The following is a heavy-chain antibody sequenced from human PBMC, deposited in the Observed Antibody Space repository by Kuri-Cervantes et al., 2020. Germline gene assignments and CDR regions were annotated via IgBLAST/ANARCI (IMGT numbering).Heavy chain of an antibody. CDR1: GFTFSSYG. D-gene: IGHD1-26*01. CDR3: ASAEWGGEFDY. CDR2: ISYDGSNK. V-gene: IGHV3-30*03. Sequence: GESLKISCAASGFTFSSYGMHWVRQAPGKGLEWVAVISYDGSNKYYADSVKGRFTISRDNSKNTLYLQMNSLRAEDTAVYYCASAEWGGEFDYWGQGTLVTVSS. J-gene: IGHJ4*02.